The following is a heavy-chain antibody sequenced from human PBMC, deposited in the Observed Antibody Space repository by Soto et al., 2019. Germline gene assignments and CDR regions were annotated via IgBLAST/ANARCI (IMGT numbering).Heavy chain of an antibody. V-gene: IGHV1-18*01. Sequence: ASVKVSCKAAGYTFISYGISWVRQAPGQGLEWMGWISPYNGNTNYAHAQKLQGRVTMTTDTSTSTAYLELRSLRSDDTAVYYCARDHSVLTYGEFDYWGQGTLVTVSS. J-gene: IGHJ4*02. CDR3: ARDHSVLTYGEFDY. CDR2: ISPYNGNT. D-gene: IGHD3-9*01. CDR1: GYTFISYG.